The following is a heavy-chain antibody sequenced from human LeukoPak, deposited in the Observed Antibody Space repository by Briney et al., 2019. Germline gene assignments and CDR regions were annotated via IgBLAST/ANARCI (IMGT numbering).Heavy chain of an antibody. D-gene: IGHD3-10*01. J-gene: IGHJ5*02. Sequence: SETLSRTCTVSGGSISSYYWSWIRQPPGKGLEWIGYIYYSGSTNYNPSLKSRVTISVDTSKNQFSLKLSSVTAADTAVYYCAREEYGSGSYYRGWFDPWGQGTLVTVSS. CDR1: GGSISSYY. CDR3: AREEYGSGSYYRGWFDP. CDR2: IYYSGST. V-gene: IGHV4-59*01.